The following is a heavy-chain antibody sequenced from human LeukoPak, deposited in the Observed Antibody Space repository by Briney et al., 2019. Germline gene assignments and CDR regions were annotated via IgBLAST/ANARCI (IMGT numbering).Heavy chain of an antibody. CDR1: GFTFSSYV. CDR2: IGDSGGTT. D-gene: IGHD1-26*01. CDR3: AKGGTYFDY. J-gene: IGHJ4*02. V-gene: IGHV3-23*01. Sequence: GGSLSLSCAASGFTFSSYVMSWVRQAPGKGLEWVSAIGDSGGTTYYADSVKGRFTISRDNSKHTLYLQMNSLRAEDTAFYYCAKGGTYFDYWGQGPLVTVSS.